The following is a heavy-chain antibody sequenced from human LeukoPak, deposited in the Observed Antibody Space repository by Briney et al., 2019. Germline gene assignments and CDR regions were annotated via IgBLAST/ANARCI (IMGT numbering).Heavy chain of an antibody. J-gene: IGHJ4*02. CDR2: IRSKANDYAT. CDR1: ELTLRDSA. D-gene: IGHD2-8*01. Sequence: PGGSLRLSCAASELTLRDSAIHWVRQSSGKGLEWVGRIRSKANDYATAFAASVKGRFTISRDDSRNTAYLQMSSLKTEDTAVYYCTCRYCTSITSCQAFWGQGTLVAVSS. V-gene: IGHV3-73*01. CDR3: TCRYCTSITSCQAF.